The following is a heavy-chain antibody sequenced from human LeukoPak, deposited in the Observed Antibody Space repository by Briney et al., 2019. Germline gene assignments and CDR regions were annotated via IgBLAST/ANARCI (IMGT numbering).Heavy chain of an antibody. CDR3: ARDTDLNDYDY. CDR2: INPSSGAT. J-gene: IGHJ4*02. D-gene: IGHD5-12*01. Sequence: GASVKVSCKASGYTFTGYYLHWVRQAPGQGLEWMGWINPSSGATKYAQNFQGRVTMTRDTSITTAYMELSRLRSDDTAVYYCARDTDLNDYDYWGQGTLVTVSS. CDR1: GYTFTGYY. V-gene: IGHV1-2*02.